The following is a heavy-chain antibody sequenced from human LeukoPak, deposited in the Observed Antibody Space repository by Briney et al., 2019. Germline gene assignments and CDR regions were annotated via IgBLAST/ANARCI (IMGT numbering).Heavy chain of an antibody. V-gene: IGHV3-23*01. D-gene: IGHD1-1*01. CDR2: IGGSGVNT. CDR3: AKAPINEGRIFDY. CDR1: GFTFASCA. J-gene: IGHJ4*02. Sequence: PGGSLRLSCTASGFTFASCAMSWVRQAPGKGLEWVSTIGGSGVNTYYADSVKGRFTISRDNSKHTLFLQVSSLRAEDTAVYYCAKAPINEGRIFDYWGQGTLVTVSS.